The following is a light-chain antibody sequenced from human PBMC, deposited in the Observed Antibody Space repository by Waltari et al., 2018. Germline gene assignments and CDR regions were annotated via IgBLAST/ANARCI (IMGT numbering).Light chain of an antibody. J-gene: IGLJ1*01. Sequence: QSVLTQPPSVSGAPGQRAPIPCTGSRSNIGAGYDVHWYQQLPGTAPKLLIYGNSNRPSGVPDRFSGSKSGTSASLAITGLQAEDEADYYCQSYDSSLSGSGVFGTGTKVTVL. CDR1: RSNIGAGYD. CDR2: GNS. V-gene: IGLV1-40*01. CDR3: QSYDSSLSGSGV.